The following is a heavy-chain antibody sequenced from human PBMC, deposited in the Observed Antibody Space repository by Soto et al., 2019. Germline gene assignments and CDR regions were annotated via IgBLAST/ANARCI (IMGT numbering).Heavy chain of an antibody. D-gene: IGHD2-21*01. CDR3: SRGGGGGLFDL. CDR2: ISPKGTYR. Sequence: QVQLVESGGGLVKPGGSLRLSWATSGFTFSDYYMSWIRQAPGKGLEFVSYISPKGTYRTYADSVKGRFTISRDNAKNSLYLQVNSLRAEDTAVYYCSRGGGGGLFDLWGQGTFVTVSS. V-gene: IGHV3-11*06. J-gene: IGHJ5*02. CDR1: GFTFSDYY.